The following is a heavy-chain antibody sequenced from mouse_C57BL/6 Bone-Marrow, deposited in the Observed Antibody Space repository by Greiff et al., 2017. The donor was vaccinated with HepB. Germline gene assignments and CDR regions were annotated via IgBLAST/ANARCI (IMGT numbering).Heavy chain of an antibody. D-gene: IGHD3-3*01. CDR3: ARRDLFVY. Sequence: VQLKQSGGGLVQPGGSLKLSCAASGFTFSLYGMSWVRQTPDKRLELVASINSNDGTTYYADTIKGRFTITRDNAKNTLYLQMSSLKSEDTAMYYCARRDLFVYWGQGTLVTVSA. CDR2: INSNDGTT. CDR1: GFTFSLYG. V-gene: IGHV5-6-3*01. J-gene: IGHJ3*01.